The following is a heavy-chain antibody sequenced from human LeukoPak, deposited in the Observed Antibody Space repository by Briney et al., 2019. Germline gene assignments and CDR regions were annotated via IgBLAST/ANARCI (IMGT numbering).Heavy chain of an antibody. D-gene: IGHD2/OR15-2a*01. CDR1: GFTFSSYE. J-gene: IGHJ4*02. CDR3: AREIDYFDY. Sequence: PGGSLRLSCAASGFTFSSYEMNWVRQAPGKGLEWVTYISSSGSTIKYADSVKGRFTISRDNAKNSLYLQMHSLRAEDTAVYYCAREIDYFDYWGQGTLVTVSS. V-gene: IGHV3-48*03. CDR2: ISSSGSTI.